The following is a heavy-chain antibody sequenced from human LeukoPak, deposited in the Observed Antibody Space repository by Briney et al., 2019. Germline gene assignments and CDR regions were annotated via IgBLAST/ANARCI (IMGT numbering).Heavy chain of an antibody. D-gene: IGHD3-3*02. J-gene: IGHJ4*02. Sequence: GGSLRLSCAASGFTFSSYWMHWVRQAPGKGLVWVSRINSDGSSTSYADSVKGRFIISRDNAKNTLYLQMNSLRAEDTAVYYCARGGSARRLADYWGQGTLVTVSS. CDR2: INSDGSST. CDR3: ARGGSARRLADY. V-gene: IGHV3-74*01. CDR1: GFTFSSYW.